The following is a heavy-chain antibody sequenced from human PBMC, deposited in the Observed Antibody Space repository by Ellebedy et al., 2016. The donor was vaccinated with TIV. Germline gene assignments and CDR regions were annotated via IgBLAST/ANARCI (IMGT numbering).Heavy chain of an antibody. CDR3: ATSITMIVVDQAFDI. Sequence: GESLKISXAASGFTFSSYAMHWVRQAPGKGLEWVAVISYDGSNKYYADSVKGRFTISRDNSKNTLYLQMNSLRAEDTAVYYCATSITMIVVDQAFDIWGQGTMVTVSS. J-gene: IGHJ3*02. CDR1: GFTFSSYA. CDR2: ISYDGSNK. V-gene: IGHV3-30-3*01. D-gene: IGHD3-22*01.